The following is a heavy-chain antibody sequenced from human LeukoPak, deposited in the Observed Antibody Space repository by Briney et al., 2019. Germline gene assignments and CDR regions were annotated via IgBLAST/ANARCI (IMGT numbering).Heavy chain of an antibody. CDR2: IYYSGST. D-gene: IGHD3-16*02. Sequence: PSETLSLTCTVSGGSVNSGSYYWSWIRQPPGKGLEWIGYIYYSGSTNYNPSLKSRVTISVDTSKNQFSLKLSSVTAADTAVYYCARQHSDYVWGSYRSDYWGQGTLVTVSS. J-gene: IGHJ4*02. CDR1: GGSVNSGSYY. CDR3: ARQHSDYVWGSYRSDY. V-gene: IGHV4-61*01.